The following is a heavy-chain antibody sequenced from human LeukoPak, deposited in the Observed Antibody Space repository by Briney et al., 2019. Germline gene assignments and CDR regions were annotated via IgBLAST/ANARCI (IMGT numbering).Heavy chain of an antibody. J-gene: IGHJ6*03. V-gene: IGHV7-4-1*02. Sequence: ASVKVSCKASGYTFISYSMNWVRQAPGQGLEWMGWINTNTGNPTYAQGFTGRFVFSLGTSVSTAYLQISSLKAEDTAVYYCARIGEAYYYYYYMDVWGKGTTVTVSS. CDR3: ARIGEAYYYYYYMDV. D-gene: IGHD3-10*01. CDR1: GYTFISYS. CDR2: INTNTGNP.